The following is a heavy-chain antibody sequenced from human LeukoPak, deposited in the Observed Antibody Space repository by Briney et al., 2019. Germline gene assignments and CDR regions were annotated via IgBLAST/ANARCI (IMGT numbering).Heavy chain of an antibody. J-gene: IGHJ4*02. CDR2: IRYDGSNK. Sequence: GGSLRLSCAASGFTFSSYGMHWVRQAPGKGLEWVAFIRYDGSNKYYADSVKGRFTISRDNSKNTLYLQMNSLRAEDTVVYYCAKDSGPTVTTYYFDYWGQGTLVTVSS. V-gene: IGHV3-30*02. CDR3: AKDSGPTVTTYYFDY. D-gene: IGHD4-17*01. CDR1: GFTFSSYG.